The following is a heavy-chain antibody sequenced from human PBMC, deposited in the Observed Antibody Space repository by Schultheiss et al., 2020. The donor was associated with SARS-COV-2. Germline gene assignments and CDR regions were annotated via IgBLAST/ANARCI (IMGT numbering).Heavy chain of an antibody. Sequence: GGSLRLSCAASGFTFSSYAMSLVRQAPGKGLEWVAVISYDGSNKYYADSVKGRFTISRDNSKNTLYLQMNSLRAEDTAVYYCARDRGAARFYYYGMDVWGQGTTVTVSS. CDR2: ISYDGSNK. CDR1: GFTFSSYA. J-gene: IGHJ6*02. CDR3: ARDRGAARFYYYGMDV. V-gene: IGHV3-30*03. D-gene: IGHD6-6*01.